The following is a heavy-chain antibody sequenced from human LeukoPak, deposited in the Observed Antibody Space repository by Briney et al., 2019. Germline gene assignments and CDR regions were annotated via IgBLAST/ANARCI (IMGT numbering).Heavy chain of an antibody. V-gene: IGHV4-61*08. CDR2: IYYSGST. J-gene: IGHJ4*02. D-gene: IGHD6-19*01. CDR3: ARQDSGWYWFDY. CDR1: GGSISSGGYS. Sequence: SETLSLTCAVSGGSISSGGYSWSWIRQPPGKGLEWIGYIYYSGSTNYNPSLKSRVTISLDTSKNQFSLKLSSVTAADTAVYYCARQDSGWYWFDYWGQGTLVTVSS.